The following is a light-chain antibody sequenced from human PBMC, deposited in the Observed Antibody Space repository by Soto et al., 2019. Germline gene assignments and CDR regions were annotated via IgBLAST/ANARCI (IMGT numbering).Light chain of an antibody. Sequence: DIVMTQSPDSLAVSLGERATINCKSSQRVLYNSNNKNYLAWYQQKPGQPPKLLMYWASTRESGVPDRFSGSGSWTDFTLTIFSLQAEDVAVYYCQQYYSPPWTFGQGTKVEIK. J-gene: IGKJ1*01. CDR2: WAS. CDR1: QRVLYNSNNKNY. CDR3: QQYYSPPWT. V-gene: IGKV4-1*01.